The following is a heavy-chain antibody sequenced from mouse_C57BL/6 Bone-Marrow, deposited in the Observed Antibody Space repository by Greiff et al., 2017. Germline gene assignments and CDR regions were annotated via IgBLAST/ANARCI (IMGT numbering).Heavy chain of an antibody. CDR1: GYTFTRSW. V-gene: IGHV1-55*01. J-gene: IGHJ2*01. CDR2: IYPGSGST. D-gene: IGHD2-13*01. Sequence: QVQLQQPGAELVKPGASVKMSCKASGYTFTRSWITWVKQRPGQGLEWIGDIYPGSGSTNYNEKFKSKATLTVYTSASTAEMQLSSLTSADSAVYYCARWGDFFDYWGQGTTLTVSA. CDR3: ARWGDFFDY.